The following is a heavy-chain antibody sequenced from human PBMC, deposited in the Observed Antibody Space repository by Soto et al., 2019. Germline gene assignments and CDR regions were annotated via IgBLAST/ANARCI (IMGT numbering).Heavy chain of an antibody. V-gene: IGHV3-30-3*01. J-gene: IGHJ4*02. D-gene: IGHD3-9*01. Sequence: PGGSLRLSCAASGFTFSSYAMHWVRQAPGKGLEWVAVISYDGSNKYYADSVKGRFTISRDNSKNTLYLQMNSLRAEDTAVYYCARGSYTYYDILTGYYPNDYWGQGPLVTVSS. CDR2: ISYDGSNK. CDR3: ARGSYTYYDILTGYYPNDY. CDR1: GFTFSSYA.